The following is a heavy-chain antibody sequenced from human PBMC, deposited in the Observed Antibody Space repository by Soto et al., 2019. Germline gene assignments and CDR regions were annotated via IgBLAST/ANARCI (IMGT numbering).Heavy chain of an antibody. CDR1: GFTFSSYA. CDR3: AKVGADGSGSYYNIFSYYFDY. D-gene: IGHD3-10*01. J-gene: IGHJ4*02. V-gene: IGHV3-23*01. CDR2: ISGSGGST. Sequence: GGSLRLSCAASGFTFSSYAMSWVRQAPGKGLEWVSAISGSGGSTYYADSVKGRFTISRDNSKNTLYLQMNSLRAEDTAVYYCAKVGADGSGSYYNIFSYYFDYWGQGTLVTVSS.